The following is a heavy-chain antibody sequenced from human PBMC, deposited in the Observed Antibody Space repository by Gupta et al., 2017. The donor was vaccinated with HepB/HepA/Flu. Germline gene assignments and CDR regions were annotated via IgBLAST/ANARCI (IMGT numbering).Heavy chain of an antibody. D-gene: IGHD3-22*01. CDR2: IYSGGST. CDR1: GFTFISNY. CDR3: ARGTQYYYDSSGYGDDAFDI. J-gene: IGHJ3*02. V-gene: IGHV3-53*01. Sequence: EVQLVESVGGLIQPGGSLRLSCAASGFTFISNYMSWVRQAPGKGLEWVSVIYSGGSTYYADSVKGRFTSSRDNSKNTLYLQRNSLRAEDTAVYYCARGTQYYYDSSGYGDDAFDIWGQGTMVTVSS.